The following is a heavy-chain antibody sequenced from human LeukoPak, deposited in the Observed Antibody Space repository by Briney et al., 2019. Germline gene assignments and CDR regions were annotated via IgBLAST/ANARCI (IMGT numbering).Heavy chain of an antibody. J-gene: IGHJ5*02. D-gene: IGHD5-18*01. CDR2: IYYSGST. CDR1: GGSISSYY. CDR3: ARLGVDTAMVTGWFDP. V-gene: IGHV4-59*08. Sequence: ASETLSLTCTVSGGSISSYYWSWIRQPPGKGLEWIGYIYYSGSTNYNPSLKSRVTISVDTSKNQFSLKLSSVTAADTAVYYCARLGVDTAMVTGWFDPWGQGTLVTVSS.